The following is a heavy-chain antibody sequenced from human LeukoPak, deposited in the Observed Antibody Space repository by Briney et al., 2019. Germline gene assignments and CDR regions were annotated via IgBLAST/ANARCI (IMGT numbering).Heavy chain of an antibody. CDR1: GYSFTSYW. CDR3: ARARSSIAAQVDY. J-gene: IGHJ4*02. Sequence: GESQKISCKGSGYSFTSYWIGWVRQMPGKGLEWMGIIYPGDSDTRYSPSFQGQVTISADKSISTAYLQWSSLKASDTAMYYCARARSSIAAQVDYWGQGTLVTVSS. CDR2: IYPGDSDT. V-gene: IGHV5-51*01. D-gene: IGHD6-6*01.